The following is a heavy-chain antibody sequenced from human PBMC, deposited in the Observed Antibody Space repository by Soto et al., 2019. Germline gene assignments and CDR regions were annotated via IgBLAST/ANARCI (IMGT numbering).Heavy chain of an antibody. J-gene: IGHJ4*02. D-gene: IGHD3-22*01. CDR1: GFTFSSYA. Sequence: PGGSLRLSCAASGFTFSSYAMHWVRQAPGKGLEWVAVISYDGSNKYYADSVKGRFTISRDNSKNTLYLQMNSLRAEDTAVYYCARDPHDRTYYYDSSGLLDYWGQGTLVTVSS. V-gene: IGHV3-30-3*01. CDR2: ISYDGSNK. CDR3: ARDPHDRTYYYDSSGLLDY.